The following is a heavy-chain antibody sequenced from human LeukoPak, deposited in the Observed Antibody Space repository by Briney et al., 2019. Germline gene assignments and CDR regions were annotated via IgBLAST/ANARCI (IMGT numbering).Heavy chain of an antibody. V-gene: IGHV3-23*01. CDR2: ISGSSGLT. CDR3: ASSPSTGGK. Sequence: PGGSLRLSCAASGFTFSNHAMSWVRQAPGRGLEWVSAISGSSGLTYYADSVKGRFTISRDNSKNTLFLQMNSLRAEGTAVYYCASSPSTGGKWGQGTLVTVSS. D-gene: IGHD1-14*01. J-gene: IGHJ4*02. CDR1: GFTFSNHA.